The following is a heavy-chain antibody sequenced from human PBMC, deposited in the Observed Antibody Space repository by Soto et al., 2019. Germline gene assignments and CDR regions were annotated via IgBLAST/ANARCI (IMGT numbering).Heavy chain of an antibody. CDR3: ARGAVAAASEAHDY. Sequence: QVQLVESGGGVVQPGRSLRLSCAASGFTFSSYAMHWVRQAPGKGLEWVAVISYDGSNKYYADSVKGRFTISRDNSKNTLYLQMNSLRAEDTAVYYCARGAVAAASEAHDYWGQGTLVTVSS. CDR2: ISYDGSNK. CDR1: GFTFSSYA. J-gene: IGHJ4*02. V-gene: IGHV3-30-3*01. D-gene: IGHD6-13*01.